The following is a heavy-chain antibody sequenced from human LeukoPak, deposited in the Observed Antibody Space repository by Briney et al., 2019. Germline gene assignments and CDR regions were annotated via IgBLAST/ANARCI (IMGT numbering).Heavy chain of an antibody. J-gene: IGHJ3*02. CDR2: ISYSGST. CDR3: AKSHDYVWGSYRNWNDAFDI. CDR1: GGSISSTTYY. D-gene: IGHD3-16*02. Sequence: SETLSLTCSVSGGSISSTTYYWGWIRQPPGKGLEWIGSISYSGSTNYNPSLKSRVTISVDTSKNQFSLKLSPVTAADTAVYYCAKSHDYVWGSYRNWNDAFDIWGQGTMVTVSS. V-gene: IGHV4-39*07.